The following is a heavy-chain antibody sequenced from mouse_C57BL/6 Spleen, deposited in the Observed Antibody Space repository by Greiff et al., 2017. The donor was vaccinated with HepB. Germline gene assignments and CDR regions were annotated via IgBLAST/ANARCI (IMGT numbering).Heavy chain of an antibody. Sequence: QVQLQQPGTELVKPGASVKLSCKASGYTFTSYWMHWVKQRPGQGLEWIGNINPSNGGTNYNEKFKSKATLTVDKASSTAYMQLSSLTSEDSAVYYCARETFGVSLRSLAYWGQGTLVTVSA. V-gene: IGHV1-53*01. CDR2: INPSNGGT. CDR1: GYTFTSYW. CDR3: ARETFGVSLRSLAY. D-gene: IGHD1-1*01. J-gene: IGHJ3*01.